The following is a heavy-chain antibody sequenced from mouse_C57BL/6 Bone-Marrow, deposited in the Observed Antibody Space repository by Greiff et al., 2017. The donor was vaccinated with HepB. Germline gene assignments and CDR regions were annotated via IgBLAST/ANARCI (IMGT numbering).Heavy chain of an antibody. Sequence: EVQLVESGEGLVKPGGSLKLSCAASGFTFSSYAMSWVRQTPEKRLEWVAYISSGGDYIYYADTVKGRFTISRDNARNTLYLQMSSLKSEDTAMYYCTRARYYYGSRPFAYWGQGTLVTVSA. J-gene: IGHJ3*01. CDR1: GFTFSSYA. CDR2: ISSGGDYI. CDR3: TRARYYYGSRPFAY. D-gene: IGHD1-1*01. V-gene: IGHV5-9-1*02.